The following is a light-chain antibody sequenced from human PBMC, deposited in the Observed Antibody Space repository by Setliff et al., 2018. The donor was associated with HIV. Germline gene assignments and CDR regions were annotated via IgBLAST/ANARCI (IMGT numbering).Light chain of an antibody. Sequence: QPPSASGSPGQSVTISCTGTSGDVGGYNYVSWYQQHPGKAPKLIIYEVNQRPSGVPDRFSGSKSGDTASLTGSGLQAEDEADYFCSSYAGNNIYVFGTGTKGTVL. J-gene: IGLJ1*01. CDR2: EVN. CDR1: SGDVGGYNY. CDR3: SSYAGNNIYV. V-gene: IGLV2-8*01.